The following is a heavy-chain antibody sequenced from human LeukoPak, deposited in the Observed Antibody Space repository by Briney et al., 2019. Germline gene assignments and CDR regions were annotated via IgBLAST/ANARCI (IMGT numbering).Heavy chain of an antibody. CDR2: IYTTGRT. CDR1: GYSISSGYY. CDR3: ARSWGYDFWSGNLLDY. Sequence: SETLSLTCTVSGYSISSGYYWSWIRQPAGKGLEWIGRIYTTGRTDYNPSLKSRVTMSVDTSKNQFSLKLSSVTAADTAVYYCARSWGYDFWSGNLLDYWGQGTLVTVSS. J-gene: IGHJ4*02. V-gene: IGHV4-4*07. D-gene: IGHD3-3*01.